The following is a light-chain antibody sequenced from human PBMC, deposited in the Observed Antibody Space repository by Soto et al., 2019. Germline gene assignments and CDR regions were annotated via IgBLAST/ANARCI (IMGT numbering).Light chain of an antibody. J-gene: IGLJ1*01. CDR3: SSYAGSSTYV. V-gene: IGLV2-8*01. CDR2: EAN. Sequence: QSALAQPPSASGSPGQSVTISCTGTISDVGGYNYVAWYQQHPGKAPKLMIYEANKRPSGVPDRFSGSKSGSTASLTVSGLQAEDEADYYCSSYAGSSTYVFGTGTKSPS. CDR1: ISDVGGYNY.